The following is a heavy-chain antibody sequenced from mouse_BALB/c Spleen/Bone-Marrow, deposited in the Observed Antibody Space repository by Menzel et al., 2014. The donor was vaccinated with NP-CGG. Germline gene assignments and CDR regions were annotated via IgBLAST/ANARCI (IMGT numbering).Heavy chain of an antibody. D-gene: IGHD1-1*01. V-gene: IGHV3-1*02. J-gene: IGHJ2*01. CDR3: ARGGYYRSGYFDY. CDR1: GYSITSGYN. CDR2: IHYSGYT. Sequence: VQLQQSGPDLVKSSQSLSLTCTVTGYSITSGYNCHWIRQFPGNKLEWMGYIHYSGYTNYNPSLKSRISITRDTSKNQFFLQLNSVTTEDTATYYCARGGYYRSGYFDYWGQGTTLTVSS.